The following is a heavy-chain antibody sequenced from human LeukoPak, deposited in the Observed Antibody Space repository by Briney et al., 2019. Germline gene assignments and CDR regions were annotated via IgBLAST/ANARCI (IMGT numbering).Heavy chain of an antibody. V-gene: IGHV3-30*02. CDR2: IRYDGSNK. J-gene: IGHJ4*02. Sequence: GGSLRLSCAASGFTFSSYGMHWVRQAPGKGLEWVAFIRYDGSNKYYADSVKGRFTISRDNSKNTLYLQMNSLRAEDTAVYYCAKDRQETSSWSYYFDYWGQGTLVTVSS. D-gene: IGHD6-13*01. CDR1: GFTFSSYG. CDR3: AKDRQETSSWSYYFDY.